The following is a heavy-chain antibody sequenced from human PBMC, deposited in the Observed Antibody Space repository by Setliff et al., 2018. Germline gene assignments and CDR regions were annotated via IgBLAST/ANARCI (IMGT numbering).Heavy chain of an antibody. CDR2: ISGSGGRT. V-gene: IGHV3-23*01. CDR1: GFTFSNYV. J-gene: IGHJ4*02. Sequence: GESLKISCVGSGFTFSNYVLSWVRQAPGKGLEWVSGISGSGGRTYYADSVKGRFTISRDNSNNTLYLQMDSLRPEDTAIYYCAKDCGVTHPETFDYWGQGTLVTVSS. CDR3: AKDCGVTHPETFDY. D-gene: IGHD2-21*01.